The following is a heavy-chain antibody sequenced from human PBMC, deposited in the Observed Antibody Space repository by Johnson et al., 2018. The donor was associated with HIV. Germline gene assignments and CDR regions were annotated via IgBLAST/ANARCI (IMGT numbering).Heavy chain of an antibody. Sequence: DVQLVESGGGLVQPGGSLRLSCAASGITFSNYWMGWVRQASGKGLEWVGRIRNKPNNYATAYAASVKGRFTISRDDSKNTAYLQMNSLRAEDTAVYYCAKDRGSSLEAFDIWGQGTMVTVSS. CDR2: IRNKPNNYAT. CDR3: AKDRGSSLEAFDI. V-gene: IGHV3-73*02. D-gene: IGHD1-26*01. J-gene: IGHJ3*02. CDR1: GITFSNYW.